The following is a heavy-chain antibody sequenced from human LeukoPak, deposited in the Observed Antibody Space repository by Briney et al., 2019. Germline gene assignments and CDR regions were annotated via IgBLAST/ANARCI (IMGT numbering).Heavy chain of an antibody. CDR3: AKDRGSSTMWYYFDY. Sequence: GGSLRLSCAASGFTFSSYGMSWVRQAPGKGLEWVAVISYDGSNKYYADSVKGRFTISRDNSKNTLYLQMNSLRAEDTAVYYCAKDRGSSTMWYYFDYWGQGTLVTVSS. V-gene: IGHV3-30*18. D-gene: IGHD3-10*02. J-gene: IGHJ4*02. CDR1: GFTFSSYG. CDR2: ISYDGSNK.